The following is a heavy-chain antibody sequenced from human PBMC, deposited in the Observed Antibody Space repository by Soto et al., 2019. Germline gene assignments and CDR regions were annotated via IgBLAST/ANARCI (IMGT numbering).Heavy chain of an antibody. CDR3: ARTVQGYHDVFDI. Sequence: SETLSLTCAVYGGSFSGYYWSWIRQPPGKGLEWIGEINHSGSTNYNPSLKSRVTISVDTSKNQFSLKLTSVTAADTAVYYCARTVQGYHDVFDIWGKGSMVTVSS. D-gene: IGHD1-1*01. CDR1: GGSFSGYY. V-gene: IGHV4-34*01. J-gene: IGHJ3*02. CDR2: INHSGST.